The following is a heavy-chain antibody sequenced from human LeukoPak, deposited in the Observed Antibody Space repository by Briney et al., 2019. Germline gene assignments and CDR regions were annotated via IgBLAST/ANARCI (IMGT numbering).Heavy chain of an antibody. J-gene: IGHJ4*02. CDR2: IEADGRTT. V-gene: IGHV3-74*01. D-gene: IGHD6-19*01. CDR1: GFTFSNFW. CDR3: AKDVYSSGWYYFDY. Sequence: GSLRLSCAASGFTFSNFWIHWVRQAPGGGLVGVSRIEADGRTTNYADSVKGRFTISRDNSKNTLYLQMNSLRAEDAAVYYCAKDVYSSGWYYFDYWGQGTLVTVSS.